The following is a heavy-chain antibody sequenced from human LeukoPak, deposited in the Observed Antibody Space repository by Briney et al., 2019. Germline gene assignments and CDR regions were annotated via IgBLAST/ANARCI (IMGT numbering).Heavy chain of an antibody. Sequence: SETXXLXCTVPGGSISSSSYYWGWIRQPPGXGLEWIGSIYYSGSTYYNPSLKSRVTISVDTSKNQFSLKLSSVTAADTAVYYCARDQPGVGATVRAFGIWGQGTMVTVSS. D-gene: IGHD1-26*01. CDR1: GGSISSSSYY. V-gene: IGHV4-39*07. J-gene: IGHJ3*02. CDR3: ARDQPGVGATVRAFGI. CDR2: IYYSGST.